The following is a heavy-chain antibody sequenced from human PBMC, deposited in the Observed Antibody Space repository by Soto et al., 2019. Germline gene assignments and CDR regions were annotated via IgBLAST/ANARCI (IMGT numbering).Heavy chain of an antibody. J-gene: IGHJ6*03. CDR3: AKDTLYGGNYYCSYMDV. D-gene: IGHD4-17*01. Sequence: EVQLVESGGGLVQPGGSLRLSCAVSGFTFDEYAMHWVWQAPGKGLEWVSGISWNSGSVCYANSVKGRFTISRDNAKNSLYLQMNSLRAEDTGLSYCAKDTLYGGNYYCSYMDVWGKGTAVTVSS. CDR1: GFTFDEYA. V-gene: IGHV3-9*01. CDR2: ISWNSGSV.